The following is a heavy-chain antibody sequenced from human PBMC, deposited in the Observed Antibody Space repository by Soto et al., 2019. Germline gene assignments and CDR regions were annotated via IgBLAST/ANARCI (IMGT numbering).Heavy chain of an antibody. CDR1: GFTFNNYA. CDR2: ISATGGST. V-gene: IGHV3-23*01. J-gene: IGHJ4*02. D-gene: IGHD2-15*01. Sequence: GGSLRLSCAASGFTFNNYAMNWVRQAPGKGLEWVATISATGGSTYYADSVKGRFTISRDNSKNTLYLQMNGLRVEDTAVYYCANDLLVGNFDYWGQGTQVTVSS. CDR3: ANDLLVGNFDY.